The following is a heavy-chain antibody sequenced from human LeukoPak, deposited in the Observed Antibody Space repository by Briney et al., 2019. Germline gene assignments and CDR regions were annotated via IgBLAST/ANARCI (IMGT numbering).Heavy chain of an antibody. CDR3: ARHWLNYYDSSGNYDY. D-gene: IGHD3-22*01. V-gene: IGHV4-39*01. CDR1: GGSISGSSYY. Sequence: SETLSLTCTVSGGSISGSSYYWGWIRQPPGKGLEWIGSIYYSGSTYYNPSLKSRVTISVDTSKNQFSLKLSSVTAADTAVYYCARHWLNYYDSSGNYDYWGQGTLVTVSS. CDR2: IYYSGST. J-gene: IGHJ4*02.